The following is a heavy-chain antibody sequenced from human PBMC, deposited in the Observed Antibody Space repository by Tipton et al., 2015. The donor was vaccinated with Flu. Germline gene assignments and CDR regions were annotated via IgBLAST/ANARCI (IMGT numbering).Heavy chain of an antibody. D-gene: IGHD2-8*02. V-gene: IGHV4-38-2*01. CDR1: GYSISSGYF. Sequence: LRLSCAVSGYSISSGYFWGWIRQPPGEGLEWIGHRYHSGTTYYNPSLKSRVTISVDTSMNQFSLKLSSVTAADTAVYYCARVSPRRITSILVTMLPEGYFDFWGQGTLVSVSS. CDR2: RYHSGTT. CDR3: ARVSPRRITSILVTMLPEGYFDF. J-gene: IGHJ4*02.